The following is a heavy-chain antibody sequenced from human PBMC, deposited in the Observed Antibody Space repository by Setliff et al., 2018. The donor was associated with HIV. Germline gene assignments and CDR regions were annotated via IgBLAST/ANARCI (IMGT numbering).Heavy chain of an antibody. CDR1: GGSISRSPYY. J-gene: IGHJ4*02. CDR2: IYYSGTT. CDR3: ARLRVSSSSQTFDH. V-gene: IGHV4-39*01. Sequence: PSETLSLTCTVSGGSISRSPYYWAWIRQPPGKGLEWIGSIYYSGTTYYNPSLRSRVTISVDTSKNQFSLKLSPVTAADTAVYYCARLRVSSSSQTFDHWGQGILVTVSS. D-gene: IGHD6-6*01.